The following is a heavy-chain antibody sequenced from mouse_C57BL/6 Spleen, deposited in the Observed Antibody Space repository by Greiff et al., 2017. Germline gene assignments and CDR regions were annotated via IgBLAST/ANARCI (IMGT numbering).Heavy chain of an antibody. CDR3: ARFGGNSPWFAY. D-gene: IGHD3-1*01. V-gene: IGHV1-81*01. CDR1: GYTFTSYG. CDR2: IYPRSGNT. J-gene: IGHJ3*01. Sequence: VKVVESGAELARPGASVKLSCKASGYTFTSYGISWVKQRTGQGLEWIGEIYPRSGNTYYNEKFKGKATLTADKSSSTAYMELRSLTSEDSAVYFCARFGGNSPWFAYWGQGTLVTVSA.